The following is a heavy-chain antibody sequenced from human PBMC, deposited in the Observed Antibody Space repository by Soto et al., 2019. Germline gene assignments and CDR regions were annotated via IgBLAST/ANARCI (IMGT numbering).Heavy chain of an antibody. V-gene: IGHV3-21*01. CDR3: ASDSSDSSGYYPLFDY. D-gene: IGHD3-22*01. J-gene: IGHJ4*02. CDR2: ISSSSSSI. Sequence: VSLRLACAASKFTFNIYTMNWVRQAPGKGLEWVSSISSSSSSIYYADSVKGRFTISRDYAKDSLYLQMHSLRAEDTALYYCASDSSDSSGYYPLFDYCGEGT. CDR1: KFTFNIYT.